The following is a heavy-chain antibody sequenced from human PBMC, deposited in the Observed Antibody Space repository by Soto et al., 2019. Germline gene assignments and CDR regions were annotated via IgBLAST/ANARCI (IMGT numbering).Heavy chain of an antibody. CDR3: ARDYYDSSGPRYDFDY. D-gene: IGHD3-22*01. V-gene: IGHV3-48*03. Sequence: GGSLRLSCAASGFTFSSYEMNWVRQAPGKGPEWVSYISSSGSTIYYADSVKGRFTISRDSAKNSLYLQMNSLRAEDTAVYYCARDYYDSSGPRYDFDYWGQGTPVTFSS. CDR1: GFTFSSYE. CDR2: ISSSGSTI. J-gene: IGHJ4*02.